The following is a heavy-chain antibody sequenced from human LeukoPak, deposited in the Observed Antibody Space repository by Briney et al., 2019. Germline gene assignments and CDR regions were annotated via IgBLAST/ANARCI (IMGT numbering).Heavy chain of an antibody. CDR1: GGTFSSYA. V-gene: IGHV1-69*06. D-gene: IGHD2-2*01. J-gene: IGHJ4*02. CDR3: ASSKAMTYRY. Sequence: GASVKVSCKASGGTFSSYAISWVRQAPGQGLEWMGGIIPIFGTANYAQKFQGRVTITADKSTSTAYMELSSLRSEDTAVYYCASSKAMTYRYWGQGTLVTVSS. CDR2: IIPIFGTA.